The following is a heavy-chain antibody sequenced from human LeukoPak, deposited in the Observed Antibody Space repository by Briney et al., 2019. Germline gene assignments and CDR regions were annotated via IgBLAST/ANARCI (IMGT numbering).Heavy chain of an antibody. CDR2: IWYDGTSQ. J-gene: IGHJ6*02. D-gene: IGHD3-10*01. CDR1: GFTFSSYG. CDR3: ARVPSMIRGVVNYGMDV. V-gene: IGHV3-33*01. Sequence: GGSLRLSCAASGFTFSSYGMHWVRQAPGKGLEWVAVIWYDGTSQYYADSVKGRFTISRDNSKNTLYLQMNSLRAEDTAVYYCARVPSMIRGVVNYGMDVWGQGTTVTVSS.